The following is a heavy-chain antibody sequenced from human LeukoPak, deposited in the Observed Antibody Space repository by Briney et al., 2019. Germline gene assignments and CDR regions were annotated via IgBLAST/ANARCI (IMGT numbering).Heavy chain of an antibody. J-gene: IGHJ4*02. V-gene: IGHV3-33*01. D-gene: IGHD5-12*01. CDR2: IWYDGSNK. CDR1: GFTFSSYG. Sequence: GGSLRLSCAASGFTFSSYGMHWVRQAPGKGLEWVAVIWYDGSNKYYADSVKGRFTISRDNSKNTVYLHMNSLRVDDTAVYYCARGMGGYGGYDYWGQGTLVTVSS. CDR3: ARGMGGYGGYDY.